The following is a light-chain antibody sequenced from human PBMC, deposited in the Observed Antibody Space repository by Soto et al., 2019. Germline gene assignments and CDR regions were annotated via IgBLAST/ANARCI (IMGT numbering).Light chain of an antibody. CDR1: QSVSSSY. Sequence: EILLTQSPGTLSLSPGERATLSCRASQSVSSSYLGWYQQKPGQAPRLLIYGTSSRATGIPDRFSGSGSGTDFTLTISRLEPEDFAVYYCQQYGSSPGKFGQGTKV. CDR2: GTS. V-gene: IGKV3-20*01. J-gene: IGKJ1*01. CDR3: QQYGSSPGK.